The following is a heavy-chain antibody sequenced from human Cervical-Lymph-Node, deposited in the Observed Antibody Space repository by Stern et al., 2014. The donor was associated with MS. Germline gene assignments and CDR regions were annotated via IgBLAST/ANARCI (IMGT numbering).Heavy chain of an antibody. D-gene: IGHD1-7*01. CDR2: ISYDGSNK. J-gene: IGHJ5*02. CDR1: GFTFSSYG. V-gene: IGHV3-30*18. Sequence: QVQLVESGGGVVQPGRSLRLSCEASGFTFSSYGMHWVRQAPGKGLEWVAVISYDGSNKYYADSVKGRFTISRDNSKNTQDLQMNSLRAEDTAVYCCAKDLQLRGGWHWFDPWGQGTLVTVSS. CDR3: AKDLQLRGGWHWFDP.